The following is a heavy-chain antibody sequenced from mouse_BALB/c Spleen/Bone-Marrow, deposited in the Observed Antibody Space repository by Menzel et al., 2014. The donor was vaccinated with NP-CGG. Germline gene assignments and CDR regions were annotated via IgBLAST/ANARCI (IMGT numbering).Heavy chain of an antibody. Sequence: EVKLMESGGGLVQPGESLKLSCESNEYEFPSHDMSWVRKTPEKRLELVAAINSDGGSTYYPDTMERRFIISRDNSKETLYLQMSSLRSEDTAFYYCAGHGDYYGSSLFAYWGQGTLVTVSA. D-gene: IGHD1-1*01. CDR1: EYEFPSHD. J-gene: IGHJ3*01. CDR2: INSDGGST. V-gene: IGHV5-2*01. CDR3: AGHGDYYGSSLFAY.